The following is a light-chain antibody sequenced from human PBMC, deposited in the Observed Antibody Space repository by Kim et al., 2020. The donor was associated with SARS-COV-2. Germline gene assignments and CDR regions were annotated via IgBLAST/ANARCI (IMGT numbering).Light chain of an antibody. CDR2: HDN. J-gene: IGLJ2*01. Sequence: GQRVYISGYGSSSNIAFNSVSWYQQHPGTAPKLLIYHDNERPSGVPDRFFGSKSGTSASLAISGLQSEDEGYYHCAAWDDSLNAVVFGGGTQLTVL. CDR1: SSNIAFNS. CDR3: AAWDDSLNAVV. V-gene: IGLV1-44*01.